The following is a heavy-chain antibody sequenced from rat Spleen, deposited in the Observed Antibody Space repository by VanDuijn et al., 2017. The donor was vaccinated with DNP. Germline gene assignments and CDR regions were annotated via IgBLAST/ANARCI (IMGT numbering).Heavy chain of an antibody. J-gene: IGHJ2*01. CDR3: ARWKIGPHYFDY. CDR1: GYSITTNY. CDR2: ISYSGRT. Sequence: EVQLQESGPGLVKPSQSLSLTCSVTGYSITTNYWGWIRMFPGNKMEWIGHISYSGRTTYNHSLKSRISITRDTSKKQFFLQLNSVSTEDTATYYCARWKIGPHYFDYWGQGGMVTVSS. D-gene: IGHD1-5*01. V-gene: IGHV3-1*01.